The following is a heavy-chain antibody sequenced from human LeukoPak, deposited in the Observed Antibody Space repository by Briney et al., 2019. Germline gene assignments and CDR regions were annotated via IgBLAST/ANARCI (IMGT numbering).Heavy chain of an antibody. CDR3: ARGRGQLVFDY. D-gene: IGHD6-13*01. CDR1: GGTFSSYT. CDR2: IIPIFGTA. Sequence: SVKVSCKASGGTFSSYTISWVRQAPGQGLEWMGGIIPIFGTANYAQKFQGRVTITADASTSTAYMELSSLRSEDTAVYYCARGRGQLVFDYWGQGTLVTVSS. V-gene: IGHV1-69*01. J-gene: IGHJ4*02.